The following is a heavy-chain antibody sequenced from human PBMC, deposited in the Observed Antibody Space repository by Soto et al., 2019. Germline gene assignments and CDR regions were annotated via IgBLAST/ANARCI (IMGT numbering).Heavy chain of an antibody. V-gene: IGHV4-30-2*01. CDR3: ARGAPVVNDY. D-gene: IGHD3-22*01. CDR1: GGSISSGGYS. J-gene: IGHJ4*02. CDR2: IYHSGST. Sequence: QLQLQESGSGLEKPSQTLSLNCAVSGGSISSGGYSWSWIRQPPGKGLEWIGYIYHSGSTYYNPSLKSRVTISVDRSKNQFSLKLSSVTAADTAVYYCARGAPVVNDYWGQGTLVTVSS.